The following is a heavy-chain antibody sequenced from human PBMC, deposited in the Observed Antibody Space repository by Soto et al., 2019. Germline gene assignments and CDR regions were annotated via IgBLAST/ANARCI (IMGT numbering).Heavy chain of an antibody. CDR2: ISSKGVGT. Sequence: GGSLRLSCAASGFTLSGYAMDRVRQAPGKGLEYVSGISSKGVGTYYANSVQGRFTISRDNSKNTVYLQMGSLRPEDMAVYYCARRARPDFYYMDVWGKGTTVTVSS. D-gene: IGHD6-6*01. CDR1: GFTLSGYA. J-gene: IGHJ6*03. V-gene: IGHV3-64*01. CDR3: ARRARPDFYYMDV.